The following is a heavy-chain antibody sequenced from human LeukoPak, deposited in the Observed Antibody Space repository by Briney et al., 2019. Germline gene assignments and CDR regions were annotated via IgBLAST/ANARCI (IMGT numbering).Heavy chain of an antibody. Sequence: KTSETLSLTCTVSGGSIGTSHYYWGWLRQPPGKGLEWIGSIYFSGSTNYNPSLKSRVTISVDTSKNQFSLKLSSVTAADTAVYYCARVAGYLPTRWFDPWGQGIHVTVSS. CDR2: IYFSGST. D-gene: IGHD6-25*01. J-gene: IGHJ5*02. CDR1: GGSIGTSHYY. CDR3: ARVAGYLPTRWFDP. V-gene: IGHV4-39*07.